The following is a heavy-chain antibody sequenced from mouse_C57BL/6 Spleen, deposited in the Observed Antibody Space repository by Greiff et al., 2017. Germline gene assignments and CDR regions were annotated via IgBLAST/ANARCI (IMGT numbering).Heavy chain of an antibody. Sequence: EVQLQQSGPELVKPGASVKIPCKASGYTFTDYNMDWVKQSHGKSLEWIGDINPNNGGTIYNQKFKGKATLTVDKSSSTAYMALRSLTSEDTAVYYCARSIYYDYAEESYYFYYWGQGTTLTVSS. V-gene: IGHV1-18*01. CDR1: GYTFTDYN. D-gene: IGHD2-4*01. CDR3: ARSIYYDYAEESYYFYY. J-gene: IGHJ2*01. CDR2: INPNNGGT.